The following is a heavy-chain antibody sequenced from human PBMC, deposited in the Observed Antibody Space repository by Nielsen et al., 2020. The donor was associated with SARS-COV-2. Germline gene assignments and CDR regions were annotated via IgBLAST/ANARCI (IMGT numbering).Heavy chain of an antibody. V-gene: IGHV1-3*01. Sequence: ASVKVSCKASGYTFTHYYIYWVRQAPGQRLEWMGWINAGNGNTKYSQKFQGRVTITRDTSASTAYMELSSLRSEDTAVYYCARKRGATGAVDYWGQGTLVTVSS. CDR3: ARKRGATGAVDY. D-gene: IGHD7-27*01. CDR1: GYTFTHYY. CDR2: INAGNGNT. J-gene: IGHJ4*02.